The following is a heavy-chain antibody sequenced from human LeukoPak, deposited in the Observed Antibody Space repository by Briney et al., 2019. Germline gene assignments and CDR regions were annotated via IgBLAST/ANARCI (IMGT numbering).Heavy chain of an antibody. CDR1: GYNFINYW. J-gene: IGHJ4*02. D-gene: IGHD5-18*01. CDR2: IYPGDSDT. Sequence: GESLKISCKASGYNFINYWIGWVRQMPGKGLEWMGIIYPGDSDTRYSPSFQGQVTISADKSISTAYLQWSSLKASDTAMYYCARQAGGYSYYFDYWGQGTLVTVSS. CDR3: ARQAGGYSYYFDY. V-gene: IGHV5-51*01.